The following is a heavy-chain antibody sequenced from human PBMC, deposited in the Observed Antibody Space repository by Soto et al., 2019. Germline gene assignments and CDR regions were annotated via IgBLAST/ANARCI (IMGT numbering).Heavy chain of an antibody. CDR3: ARSDGYSYAYYFDF. CDR2: TSGSGGST. V-gene: IGHV3-23*01. D-gene: IGHD5-18*01. J-gene: IGHJ4*02. Sequence: HPGGSLRLSCAASGFTFSSYAMNWVRQAPGKGLEWVSGTSGSGGSTYYADSVKGRFTISRDNSKNTLYLQMNSLRAEDTAVYYCARSDGYSYAYYFDFWGQGALVTVSS. CDR1: GFTFSSYA.